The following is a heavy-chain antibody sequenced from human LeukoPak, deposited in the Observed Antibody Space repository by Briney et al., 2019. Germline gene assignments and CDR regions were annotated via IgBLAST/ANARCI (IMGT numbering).Heavy chain of an antibody. CDR3: ARGLGIAVAGTYFDY. CDR1: GGSFSGYY. D-gene: IGHD6-19*01. CDR2: INHSGSI. V-gene: IGHV4-34*01. J-gene: IGHJ4*02. Sequence: PSETLSLTCAVYGGSFSGYYWSWIRQPPGKGLEWIGEINHSGSINYNPSLKSRVTISVDTSKNQFSLKLSSVTAADTAVYYCARGLGIAVAGTYFDYWGQGTLVTVSS.